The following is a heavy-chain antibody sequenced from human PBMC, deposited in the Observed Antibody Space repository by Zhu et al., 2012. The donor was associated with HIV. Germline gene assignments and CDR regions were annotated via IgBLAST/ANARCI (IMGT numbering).Heavy chain of an antibody. J-gene: IGHJ4*02. CDR1: RYSISRGYY. V-gene: IGHV4-38-2*01. CDR2: IFHSGSP. Sequence: QVQLQESGPRLVKFSQTLSLTCGVSRYSISRGYYWAWIRQPPGKGLEWIATIFHSGSPHYNPSLKNRVSVSVDTSKNQYSLKLTSVTAADTAVYYCASSSSGYSYFDYWGREPWSPSPQ. D-gene: IGHD5-18*01. CDR3: ASSSSGYSYFDY.